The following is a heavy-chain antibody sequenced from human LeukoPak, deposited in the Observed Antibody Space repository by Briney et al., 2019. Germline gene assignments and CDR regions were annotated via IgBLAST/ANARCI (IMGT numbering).Heavy chain of an antibody. J-gene: IGHJ4*02. D-gene: IGHD6-19*01. CDR1: GLTFSSYW. CDR3: AKAPGIAVAGTLVFDY. V-gene: IGHV3-7*03. CDR2: IKQDGSEK. Sequence: HAGGSLRLSCAASGLTFSSYWMSWVRQAPGKGLEWVANIKQDGSEKYYVDSVKGRFTISRDNAKNSLYLQMNSLRAEDTAVYYCAKAPGIAVAGTLVFDYWGQGTLVTVSS.